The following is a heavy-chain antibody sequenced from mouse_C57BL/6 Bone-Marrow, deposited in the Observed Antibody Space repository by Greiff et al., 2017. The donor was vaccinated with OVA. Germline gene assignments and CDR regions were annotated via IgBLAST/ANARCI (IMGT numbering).Heavy chain of an antibody. Sequence: EVKLMESGPGLVKPSQSLSLTCSVTGYSITSGYYWNWIRQFPGNKLEWMGYISYDGSNNYNPSLKNRISITRDTSKNQFFLKLNSVTTEDTATYYCARGGRGDYFDYWGQGTTLTVSS. CDR2: ISYDGSN. CDR3: ARGGRGDYFDY. V-gene: IGHV3-6*01. J-gene: IGHJ2*01. D-gene: IGHD3-3*01. CDR1: GYSITSGYY.